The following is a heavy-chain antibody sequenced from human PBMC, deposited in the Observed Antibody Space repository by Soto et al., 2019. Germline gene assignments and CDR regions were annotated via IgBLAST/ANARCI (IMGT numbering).Heavy chain of an antibody. CDR1: VFTFSSYS. V-gene: IGHV3-48*01. CDR3: ARDKGRSPLDY. CDR2: ISSSSRTI. J-gene: IGHJ4*02. D-gene: IGHD2-15*01. Sequence: PGGSLRLSCAASVFTFSSYSMNWARQAPGKGLEWISYISSSSRTIYYPDSVKGRFTISRDNAKNSLYLQMNSLRAEDTAVYYCARDKGRSPLDYWGQGTLVTVSS.